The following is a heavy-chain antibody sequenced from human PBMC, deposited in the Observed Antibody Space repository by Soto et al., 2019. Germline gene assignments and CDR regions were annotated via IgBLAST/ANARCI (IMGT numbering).Heavy chain of an antibody. V-gene: IGHV5-10-1*01. CDR3: AREYSSSDRHYYYGVDV. CDR1: GYSFTTYW. CDR2: IDPSDSYT. J-gene: IGHJ6*02. Sequence: GESLKISCKGSGYSFTTYWISWVRQMPGKGLEWMGRIDPSDSYTNYSPSFQGHVTISADKSITTAYLQWSSLKASDTAMYYCAREYSSSDRHYYYGVDVWGQGTTVTVSS. D-gene: IGHD6-6*01.